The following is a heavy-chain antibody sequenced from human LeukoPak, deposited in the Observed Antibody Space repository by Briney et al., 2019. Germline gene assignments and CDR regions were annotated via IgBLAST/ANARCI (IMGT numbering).Heavy chain of an antibody. CDR3: ARGGGLDV. CDR2: IYSGGST. V-gene: IGHV3-53*01. J-gene: IGHJ6*02. D-gene: IGHD3-16*01. Sequence: GGSLRLSCAASGFTVSSNYMSWVRQAPGKGLEWVSVIYSGGSTYYADSVKGRFTISRDNAKNSLYLQMSNLRAEDTAVYFCARGGGLDVWGQGATVTVSS. CDR1: GFTVSSNY.